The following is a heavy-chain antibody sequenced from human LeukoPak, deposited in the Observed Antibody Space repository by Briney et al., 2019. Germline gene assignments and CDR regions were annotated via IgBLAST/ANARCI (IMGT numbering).Heavy chain of an antibody. V-gene: IGHV3-23*01. CDR1: GFTFSSYA. Sequence: GGSLRLSCAASGFTFSSYAMSWVRQAPGKGLEWVSAVSTSGGSTYYADSVKGRFTISRDNSKSTLYLQMNSLSAEDTAVYYCAKRASPPYFFDCGGQGRLVTVPS. CDR3: AKRASPPYFFDC. J-gene: IGHJ4*02. CDR2: VSTSGGST.